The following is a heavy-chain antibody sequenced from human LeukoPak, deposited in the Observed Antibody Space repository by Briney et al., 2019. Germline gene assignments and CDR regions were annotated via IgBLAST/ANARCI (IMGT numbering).Heavy chain of an antibody. CDR1: GGTFSSYA. D-gene: IGHD2-15*01. J-gene: IGHJ3*02. CDR2: IIPIFGTA. CDR3: ARSLGLLLRDPFDI. Sequence: GASVKVSCKASGGTFSSYAISWVRQAPGQGLEWMGGIIPIFGTANYAQKFQGRVTITADKSTSTAYMELSSLRSEDTAVYYCARSLGLLLRDPFDIWGQGTLVTASS. V-gene: IGHV1-69*06.